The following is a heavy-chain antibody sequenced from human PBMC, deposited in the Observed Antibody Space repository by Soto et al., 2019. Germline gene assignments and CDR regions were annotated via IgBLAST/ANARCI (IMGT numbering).Heavy chain of an antibody. J-gene: IGHJ3*02. CDR2: IWYDGSNK. CDR3: AREKNCSGGSCYSGAFDI. Sequence: VAVIWYDGSNKYYADSVKGRFTISRDNSKNTLYLQMNSLRAEDTAVYYCAREKNCSGGSCYSGAFDIWGQGTMVTVSS. D-gene: IGHD2-15*01. V-gene: IGHV3-33*01.